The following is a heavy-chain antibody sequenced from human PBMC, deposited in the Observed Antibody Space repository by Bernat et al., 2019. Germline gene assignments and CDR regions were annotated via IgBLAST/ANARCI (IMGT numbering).Heavy chain of an antibody. CDR3: ARGTQSGSCGGALDV. D-gene: IGHD2-15*01. CDR1: GFIFNNYG. V-gene: IGHV3-30*03. CDR2: ISYDGSTK. J-gene: IGHJ3*01. Sequence: QVQLVEPGGGVVQPGRSLRPSCAASGFIFNNYGMHWVRQAPGNGLEWVTVISYDGSTKYYGDSVKGRFTISRDNSKNTQYLQMNSLRAEDTAVYCCARGTQSGSCGGALDVWGQGTVVAVSS.